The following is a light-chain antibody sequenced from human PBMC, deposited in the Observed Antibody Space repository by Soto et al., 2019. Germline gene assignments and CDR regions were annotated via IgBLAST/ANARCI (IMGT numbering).Light chain of an antibody. Sequence: QSVLTQPPSVSGAPGQRVTISCTVSSSNIGAGYPVHWYQQLPGTAPKLLVAGNRPSGVPDRFSVSKSGASASLAITGLQVEDEADYYCQSYDSSLSRRWVFGGGTKVTVL. CDR2: G. CDR3: QSYDSSLSRRWV. CDR1: SSNIGAGYP. V-gene: IGLV1-40*01. J-gene: IGLJ3*02.